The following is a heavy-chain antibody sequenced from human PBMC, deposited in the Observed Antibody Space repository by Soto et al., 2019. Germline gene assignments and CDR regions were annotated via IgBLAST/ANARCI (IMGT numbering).Heavy chain of an antibody. V-gene: IGHV3-74*01. J-gene: IGHJ4*02. CDR1: GFTFSSFW. CDR3: ARDVGGRSSS. D-gene: IGHD6-6*01. CDR2: IDTDGTIT. Sequence: EVQLVESGGGLVQPGGSLRLSCAASGFTFSSFWMHWVRQAPGKGLVWVSRIDTDGTITNYADSVKGRFTISRDNADNTLYLQINRLRAVDTPVYYCARDVGGRSSSRGQGILVTVAS.